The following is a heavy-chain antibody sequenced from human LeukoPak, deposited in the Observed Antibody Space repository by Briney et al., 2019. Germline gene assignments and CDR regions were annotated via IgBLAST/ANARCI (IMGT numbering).Heavy chain of an antibody. CDR1: GFTFSDYY. J-gene: IGHJ4*02. D-gene: IGHD3-22*01. CDR2: ISGSGSTI. CDR3: ARDESSSGYYYDY. V-gene: IGHV3-11*04. Sequence: GGSLRLSCAASGFTFSDYYMSWIRQAPGKGLEWVSYISGSGSTIKYADSVKGRFTISRDNAKNSLYLQMNSLRAEDTAVYYCARDESSSGYYYDYWGQGTLVTVSS.